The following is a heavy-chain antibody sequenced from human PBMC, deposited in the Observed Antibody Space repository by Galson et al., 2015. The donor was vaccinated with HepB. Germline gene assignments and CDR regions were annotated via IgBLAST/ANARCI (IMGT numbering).Heavy chain of an antibody. V-gene: IGHV6-1*01. Sequence: CAISGDSVSSNSAAWNWIRQSPSRGLEWLGRTYYRSKWYNDYAVSVKSRITINPDTSKNQFSLQLNSVTPEDTAVYYCARADIVVPWNAFDIWGQGTMVTVSS. CDR3: ARADIVVPWNAFDI. CDR2: TYYRSKWYN. J-gene: IGHJ3*02. D-gene: IGHD2-21*01. CDR1: GDSVSSNSAA.